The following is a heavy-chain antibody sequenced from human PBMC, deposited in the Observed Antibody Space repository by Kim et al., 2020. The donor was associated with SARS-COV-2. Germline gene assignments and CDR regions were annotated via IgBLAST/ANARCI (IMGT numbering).Heavy chain of an antibody. CDR1: GFTFDDYG. CDR3: ARGSSGWKGYYNYMDV. CDR2: FNWKGGST. D-gene: IGHD6-19*01. V-gene: IGHV3-20*01. Sequence: GGSLRLSCAASGFTFDDYGMSWVGQAPGKGLEWVSGFNWKGGSTGFADSVKGRFTISRETAKNSLYLKMNSLRAEDTALFHCARGSSGWKGYYNYMDVWG. J-gene: IGHJ6*03.